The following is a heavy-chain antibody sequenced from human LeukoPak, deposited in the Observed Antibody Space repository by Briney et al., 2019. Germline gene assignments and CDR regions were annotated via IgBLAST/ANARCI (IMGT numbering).Heavy chain of an antibody. CDR2: INPSGGST. J-gene: IGHJ5*02. V-gene: IGHV1-46*01. CDR1: GYTFTSYY. CDR3: ARVGVGGSGWWANWFDH. D-gene: IGHD6-19*01. Sequence: ASVNVSFKASGYTFTSYYMHWVRQAPGQGLEWMGIINPSGGSTSYAQKFQGRVTMTRDTSTSTVYMELSSLRSEDTAVYYCARVGVGGSGWWANWFDHWGQGTLVTVSS.